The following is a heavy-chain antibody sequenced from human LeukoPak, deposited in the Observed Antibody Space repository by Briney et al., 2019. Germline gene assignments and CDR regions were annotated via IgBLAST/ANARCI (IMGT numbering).Heavy chain of an antibody. Sequence: SETLSLTCTVSGDSISSYCWNWIRQPPGKGLEWIGYSCTSGSTNYNPSLMSRVTISVDTSKNQFSLKLISVTAADTAVYYCARHQHQLVTGYDYWVQGTLVTVSS. CDR2: SCTSGST. CDR3: ARHQHQLVTGYDY. CDR1: GDSISSYC. D-gene: IGHD6-13*01. V-gene: IGHV4-4*09. J-gene: IGHJ4*02.